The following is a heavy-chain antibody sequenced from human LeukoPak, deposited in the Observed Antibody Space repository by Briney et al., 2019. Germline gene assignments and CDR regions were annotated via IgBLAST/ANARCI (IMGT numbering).Heavy chain of an antibody. J-gene: IGHJ5*02. CDR3: AIGPYSSGWPNWFDP. V-gene: IGHV3-30*09. D-gene: IGHD6-19*01. CDR1: GFSFSSYS. CDR2: ISSDGNSK. Sequence: PGGSLRLSCAASGFSFSSYSIHWVRQAPGKGLEWVAVISSDGNSKNFALSVKGRFAISRDNSKNTLFLQMNNLRSEDTAVYYCAIGPYSSGWPNWFDPWGQGTLVTVSS.